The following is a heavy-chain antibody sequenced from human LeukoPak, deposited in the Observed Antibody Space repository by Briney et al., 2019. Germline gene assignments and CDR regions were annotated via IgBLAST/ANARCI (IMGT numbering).Heavy chain of an antibody. CDR3: ARHPYQNAFDI. CDR1: GGSISSYY. J-gene: IGHJ3*02. CDR2: IYYSGST. V-gene: IGHV4-59*08. D-gene: IGHD2-2*01. Sequence: PSETLSLTCTVSGGSISSYYWSWLRQPPGKGLEWIGYIYYSGSTNYNPSLKSRVTISVDTSKNQFSLKLSSVTAADTAVYYCARHPYQNAFDIWGQGTMVTVSS.